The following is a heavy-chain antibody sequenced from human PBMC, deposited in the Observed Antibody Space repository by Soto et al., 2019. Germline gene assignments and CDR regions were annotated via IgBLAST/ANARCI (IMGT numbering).Heavy chain of an antibody. V-gene: IGHV3-74*01. CDR3: ARDLGGPDY. D-gene: IGHD3-16*01. Sequence: GGSLRLSCAASGFTLNNYWMHWVREAPGKGLVWVSRINNDGSSTAYADPVKGRFTISRDNAKNTLYLQMNSLRAEDTAIYYCARDLGGPDYWGQGTLVTVS. J-gene: IGHJ4*02. CDR1: GFTLNNYW. CDR2: INNDGSST.